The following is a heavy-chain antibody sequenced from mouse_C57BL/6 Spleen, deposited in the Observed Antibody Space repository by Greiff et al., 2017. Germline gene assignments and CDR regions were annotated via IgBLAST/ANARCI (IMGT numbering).Heavy chain of an antibody. Sequence: QVQLQQPGAELVKPGASVKLSCKASGYTFTSYWMQWVKQRPGQGLEWIGEIDPSDSYTNYNQKFKGKATLTVDTSSSTAYMQLSSLTSEDSAVYYCARTGDYDGSLFDYWGQGTTLTVSS. V-gene: IGHV1-50*01. CDR2: IDPSDSYT. CDR1: GYTFTSYW. J-gene: IGHJ2*01. D-gene: IGHD2-3*01. CDR3: ARTGDYDGSLFDY.